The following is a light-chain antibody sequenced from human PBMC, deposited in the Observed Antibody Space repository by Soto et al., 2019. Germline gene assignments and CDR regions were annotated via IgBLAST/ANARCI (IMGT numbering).Light chain of an antibody. Sequence: QSVLTQPASVSGSPGHSITISCTGTSSDVGGYDYVSWYQLHPGKAPKLMVFEVSNRPSGVSYRFSGSKSGNTASLTISGLQAEEEAHYFCSSYSISTAYLFGTGTKVTVL. CDR2: EVS. J-gene: IGLJ1*01. CDR1: SSDVGGYDY. CDR3: SSYSISTAYL. V-gene: IGLV2-14*01.